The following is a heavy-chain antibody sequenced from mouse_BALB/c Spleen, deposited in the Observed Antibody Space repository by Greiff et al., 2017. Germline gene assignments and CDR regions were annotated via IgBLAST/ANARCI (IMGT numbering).Heavy chain of an antibody. V-gene: IGHV1-80*01. D-gene: IGHD1-1*02. Sequence: VKLLESGAELVRPGSSVKISCKASGYAFSSYWMNWVKQRPGQGLEWIGQIYPGDGDTNYNGKFKGKATLTADKSSSTAYMQLSSLTSEDSAVYCCASDYDYHAMDYWGQGTSVTVSS. CDR1: GYAFSSYW. J-gene: IGHJ4*01. CDR2: IYPGDGDT. CDR3: ASDYDYHAMDY.